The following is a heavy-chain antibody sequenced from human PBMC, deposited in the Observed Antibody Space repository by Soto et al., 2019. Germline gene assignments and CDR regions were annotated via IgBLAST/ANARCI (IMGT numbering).Heavy chain of an antibody. CDR2: IHPSGST. J-gene: IGHJ4*02. V-gene: IGHV4-4*02. Sequence: QLQETGTGLVTPSETLSLTCAVSSASIISEQRWSLVLQPPGKGLEWIGEIHPSGSTNNNPSIRSRVTLSVDKPKNQLSLNLNSLPASDTAVHYCARSFGCYASDKWGQGTLVIVST. CDR3: ARSFGCYASDK. D-gene: IGHD5-18*01. CDR1: SASIISEQR.